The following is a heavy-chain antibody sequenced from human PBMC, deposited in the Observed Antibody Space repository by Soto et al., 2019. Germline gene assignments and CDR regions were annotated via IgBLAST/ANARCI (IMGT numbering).Heavy chain of an antibody. CDR2: IYYSGST. CDR1: GGSISSYY. J-gene: IGHJ4*02. CDR3: ARDKARYFAWAPTPLPDY. Sequence: PSETLSLTCTVSGGSISSYYWSWIRQPPGKGLEWIGYIYYSGSTNYNPSFKSRVTISVDTSKNQFSLKLSFVTAADTALYYCARDKARYFAWAPTPLPDYWGQGTLVTVSS. D-gene: IGHD3-9*01. V-gene: IGHV4-59*01.